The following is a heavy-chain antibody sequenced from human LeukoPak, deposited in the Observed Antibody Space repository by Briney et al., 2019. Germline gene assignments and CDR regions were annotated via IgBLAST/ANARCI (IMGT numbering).Heavy chain of an antibody. V-gene: IGHV1-69*01. CDR3: ARDPIVVVPAAISPHLDY. CDR1: GGTFSSYA. D-gene: IGHD2-2*01. Sequence: SVKVSCKASGGTFSSYAISWVRQAPGQGLEWMGGIIPIFGTANYAQKFQGRVTITADESTSTAYMELSSLRSEDTAVYYCARDPIVVVPAAISPHLDYWGQGTLVTVSS. CDR2: IIPIFGTA. J-gene: IGHJ4*02.